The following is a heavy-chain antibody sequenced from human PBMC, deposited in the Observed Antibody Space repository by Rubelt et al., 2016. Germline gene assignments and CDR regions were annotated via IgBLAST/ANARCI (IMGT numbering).Heavy chain of an antibody. D-gene: IGHD6-6*01. V-gene: IGHV1-18*01. Sequence: QVQLVQSGAEVKKPGASVKVSCKASGYTFTSYGISWVRQAPGQGLEWMGWISAYNGNTNYAKKFQVRVTITRDMSLRTAYMELSSLRSEDSAVYYWARSASIAGDWGQGTLVTVSS. CDR2: ISAYNGNT. CDR3: ARSASIAGD. J-gene: IGHJ4*02. CDR1: GYTFTSYG.